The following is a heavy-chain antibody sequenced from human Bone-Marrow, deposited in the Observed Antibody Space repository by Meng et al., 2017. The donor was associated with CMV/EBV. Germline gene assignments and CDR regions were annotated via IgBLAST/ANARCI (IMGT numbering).Heavy chain of an antibody. Sequence: GGSLRLSCAASGFTFSSYWMHWVRQAPGKRLVWVSRINSDGSSTSYADSVKGRFTISRDNAKNTLYLQMNSLRAEDTAVYYCARVSSYYIAALPLRYYYGMDVWGQGTTVTVSS. J-gene: IGHJ6*02. CDR2: INSDGSST. CDR1: GFTFSSYW. V-gene: IGHV3-74*01. D-gene: IGHD3-10*01. CDR3: ARVSSYYIAALPLRYYYGMDV.